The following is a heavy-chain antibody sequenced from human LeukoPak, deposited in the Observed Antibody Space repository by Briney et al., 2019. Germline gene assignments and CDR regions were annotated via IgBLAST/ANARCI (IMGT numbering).Heavy chain of an antibody. D-gene: IGHD3-3*01. V-gene: IGHV4-34*01. CDR3: ARTWSGYFDY. CDR2: INHSGST. Sequence: SETLSLTCAVYGGSFSGYYWSWIRQPPGKGLEWIGEINHSGSTNYNPSLKSRVTISVDTSKNQFSLKLSSVTAADTAVYYCARTWSGYFDYWGQGTLVTVSS. CDR1: GGSFSGYY. J-gene: IGHJ4*02.